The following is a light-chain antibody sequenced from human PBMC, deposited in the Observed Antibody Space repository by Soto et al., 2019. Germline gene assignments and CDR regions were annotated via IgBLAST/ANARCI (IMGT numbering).Light chain of an antibody. Sequence: EIVMTQSPATLSVSPGEGATLSCKASQIVNNNLAWYQQGPGQPPRLLIYDASTRATGISARFSGSGYGTEFTLTISSLQSEDFAVYFCQQCRNWPLTFGGGTKVEIK. V-gene: IGKV3-15*01. CDR2: DAS. CDR1: QIVNNN. CDR3: QQCRNWPLT. J-gene: IGKJ4*01.